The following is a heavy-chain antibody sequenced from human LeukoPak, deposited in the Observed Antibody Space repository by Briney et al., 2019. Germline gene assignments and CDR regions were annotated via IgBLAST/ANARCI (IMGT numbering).Heavy chain of an antibody. CDR3: AREGALYSYGSGSFDY. CDR2: IYTSGST. V-gene: IGHV4-61*02. J-gene: IGHJ4*02. D-gene: IGHD5-18*01. CDR1: GGSISSSSYY. Sequence: SETLSLTCTVSGGSISSSSYYWSWIRQPAGKGLEWIGRIYTSGSTNYNPSLKSRVTISVDTSKNQFSLKLSSVTAADTAVYYCAREGALYSYGSGSFDYWGQGTLVTVSS.